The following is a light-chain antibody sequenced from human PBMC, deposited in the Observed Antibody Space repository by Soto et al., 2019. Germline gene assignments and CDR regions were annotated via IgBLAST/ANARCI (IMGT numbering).Light chain of an antibody. CDR2: KAS. V-gene: IGKV1-5*03. Sequence: DIQMTQSPSTLSASVGDRVTITCRASQNIGSWLAWYQQKPGKAPNLLIYKASSLESGVPSRFSASGSGTEFTLTISSLQPDDFATFYCQQYNGYPYTVGQGTKLEIK. J-gene: IGKJ2*01. CDR3: QQYNGYPYT. CDR1: QNIGSW.